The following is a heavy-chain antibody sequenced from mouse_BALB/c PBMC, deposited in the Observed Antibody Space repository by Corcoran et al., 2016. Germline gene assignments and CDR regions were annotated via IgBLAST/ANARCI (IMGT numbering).Heavy chain of an antibody. CDR1: GVNIKDTC. CDR2: IDPANGNT. V-gene: IGHV14-3*02. J-gene: IGHJ2*01. CDR3: ARGGYDVDYFDY. Sequence: EDQLQQSGAALVKPGASVKMSCTASGVNIKDTCMHWVKQRPEQGLECIGRIDPANGNTKYDPKFQAKANITADTSSNTAYLQLSSLRSEDTAVYYCARGGYDVDYFDYWGQGTTLTVS. D-gene: IGHD2-14*01.